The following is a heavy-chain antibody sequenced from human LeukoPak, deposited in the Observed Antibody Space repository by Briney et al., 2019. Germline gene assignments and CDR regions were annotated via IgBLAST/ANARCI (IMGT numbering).Heavy chain of an antibody. V-gene: IGHV5-51*01. CDR1: GYTFTTHW. D-gene: IGHD6-19*01. CDR3: AYLAVAGWVDY. CDR2: IYPGDSDT. Sequence: GESLKISCKGSGYTFTTHWIGWVRQMPGKGLEWMGIIYPGDSDTRYSPSFQGQVTISADKSISTAYLQWSSLKASDTAMYYCAYLAVAGWVDYWGQGTLVTVSS. J-gene: IGHJ4*02.